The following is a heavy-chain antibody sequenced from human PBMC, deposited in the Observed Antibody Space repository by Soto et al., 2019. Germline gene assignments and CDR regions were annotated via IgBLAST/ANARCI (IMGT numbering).Heavy chain of an antibody. CDR1: GFTFSSYA. V-gene: IGHV3-23*01. CDR3: AKDGSGSGWLGYYYYYMDV. Sequence: GGSQRLSCAASGFTFSSYAMSWVRQAPGKGLEWVSAISGSGGSTYYADSVKGRFTISRDNSKNTLYLQMNSLRAEDTAVYYCAKDGSGSGWLGYYYYYMDVWGKGTTVTVSS. CDR2: ISGSGGST. J-gene: IGHJ6*03. D-gene: IGHD6-19*01.